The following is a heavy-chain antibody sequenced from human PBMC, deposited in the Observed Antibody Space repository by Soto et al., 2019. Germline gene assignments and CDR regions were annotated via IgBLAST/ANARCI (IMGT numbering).Heavy chain of an antibody. V-gene: IGHV4-39*01. CDR1: DDSINSDKYY. D-gene: IGHD1-26*01. CDR3: ARLKGGPGYFDY. CDR2: IYYSGSA. J-gene: IGHJ4*02. Sequence: SETLSLTCSVSDDSINSDKYYWGWIRQPPGKGLEWIGGIYYSGSAYYTPSLKSRVTISVDTSKNQFSLKLSSVTAADTAVYYCARLKGGPGYFDYWGQGTLVTVSS.